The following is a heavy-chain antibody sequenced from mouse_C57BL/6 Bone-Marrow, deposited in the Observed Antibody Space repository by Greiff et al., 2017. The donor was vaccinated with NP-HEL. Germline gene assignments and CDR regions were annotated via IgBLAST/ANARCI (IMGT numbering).Heavy chain of an antibody. Sequence: QVQLQQSGAELVRPGASVTLSCKASGYTFTDYEMHWVKQTPVHGLEWIGAIDPETGGTAYNQKFKGKAILTADKSSSTAYMELRSLTSEDSAVYYCTRSPDDYDAWFAYWGQGTLVTVSA. J-gene: IGHJ3*01. CDR1: GYTFTDYE. CDR2: IDPETGGT. CDR3: TRSPDDYDAWFAY. D-gene: IGHD2-4*01. V-gene: IGHV1-15*01.